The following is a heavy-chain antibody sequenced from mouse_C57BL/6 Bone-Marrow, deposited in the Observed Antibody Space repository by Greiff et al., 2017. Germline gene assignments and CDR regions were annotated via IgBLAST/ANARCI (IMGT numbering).Heavy chain of an antibody. V-gene: IGHV1-64*01. CDR3: ARSYDDDDYTMDY. J-gene: IGHJ4*01. CDR1: GYTFTNYW. Sequence: QVHVKQPGAELVKPGASVKLSCKASGYTFTNYWMHWVKQRPGQGLEWIGMMHPNGGSPDYNEKFKSEATLSVDKSSRTAYMELSSLTSEDSAVYYCARSYDDDDYTMDYWGQGTSVTVSS. D-gene: IGHD2-4*01. CDR2: MHPNGGSP.